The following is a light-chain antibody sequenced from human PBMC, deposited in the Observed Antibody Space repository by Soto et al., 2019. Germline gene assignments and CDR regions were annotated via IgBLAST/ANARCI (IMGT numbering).Light chain of an antibody. CDR2: DTS. Sequence: EIVWTQSPGTLSLSPGERATLSCRASQSVRDRYLAWYQQKPGQAPSLLIYDTSTRATGVPDRLSGSGSGTDFALTISRVEPEDFAVYYCQQYGSSGTFGQGTKVDIK. J-gene: IGKJ1*01. CDR1: QSVRDRY. CDR3: QQYGSSGT. V-gene: IGKV3-20*01.